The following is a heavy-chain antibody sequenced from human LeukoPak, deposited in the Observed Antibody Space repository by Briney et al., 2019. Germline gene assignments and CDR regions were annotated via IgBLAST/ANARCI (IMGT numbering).Heavy chain of an antibody. CDR1: GFTFSDYY. J-gene: IGHJ4*02. V-gene: IGHV3-11*04. CDR3: AREDSRVDTAMIDY. D-gene: IGHD5-18*01. Sequence: GGSLRLSCAASGFTFSDYYMSWIRQAPGKGLEWVSYISSSGSTIYYADSVKGRCTISRDNAKNSLYLQMNSLRAEDTAVYYCAREDSRVDTAMIDYWGQGTLVTVSS. CDR2: ISSSGSTI.